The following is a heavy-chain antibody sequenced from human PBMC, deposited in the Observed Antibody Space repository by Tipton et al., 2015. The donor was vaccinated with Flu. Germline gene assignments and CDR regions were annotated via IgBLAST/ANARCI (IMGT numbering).Heavy chain of an antibody. CDR1: GDSISSDFY. D-gene: IGHD4-11*01. J-gene: IGHJ5*02. V-gene: IGHV4-38-2*01. Sequence: TLSLTCAVSGDSISSDFYWAWIRQFPGKGLEWIGTVSRTGSTIYNPSLKSRVTISIDTSKNQFSLNMRSVTATDMAVYYCARRDYSNYVSDPKSRFDPWGQGTLVAVSS. CDR3: ARRDYSNYVSDPKSRFDP. CDR2: VSRTGST.